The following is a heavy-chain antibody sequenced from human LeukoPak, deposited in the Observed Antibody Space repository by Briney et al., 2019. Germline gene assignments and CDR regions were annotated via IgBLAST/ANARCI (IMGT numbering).Heavy chain of an antibody. Sequence: PSETLSLTCTVSGGSISSYYWSWIRQPPGKGLEWIGYIYYSGSTNYNPSLKSRVTISVDTSKNQFSLKLSSVTAADTAVYYCARDTGYYDSSGYLDYWGQGTLVTVSS. CDR1: GGSISSYY. CDR2: IYYSGST. J-gene: IGHJ4*02. D-gene: IGHD3-22*01. V-gene: IGHV4-59*01. CDR3: ARDTGYYDSSGYLDY.